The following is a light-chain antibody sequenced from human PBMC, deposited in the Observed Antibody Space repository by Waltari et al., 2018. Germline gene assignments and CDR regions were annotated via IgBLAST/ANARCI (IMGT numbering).Light chain of an antibody. Sequence: SYELTQPPSVSVSPGQTARLTCSGDAFPRKSAYWYQQKSGQAPVLVIYEDMKRPSGIPDRFSGSSSGTLATLTISGAQVEDEADYYCYSTDSSGDHRVFGGGTKLTVL. V-gene: IGLV3-10*01. CDR2: EDM. J-gene: IGLJ3*02. CDR1: AFPRKS. CDR3: YSTDSSGDHRV.